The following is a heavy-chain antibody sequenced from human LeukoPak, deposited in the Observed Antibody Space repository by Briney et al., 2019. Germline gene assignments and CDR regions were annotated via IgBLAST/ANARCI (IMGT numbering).Heavy chain of an antibody. Sequence: PSETLSLTCAVSGGSISSSNWWSWVRQPPGKGLEWIGEIYHSGSTNYNPSLKSRVTISVDRSKNQFSLKLSSVTAADTAVYYCASNRPSSSRLTPFDYWGQGTLVTVSS. V-gene: IGHV4-4*02. D-gene: IGHD6-6*01. CDR2: IYHSGST. J-gene: IGHJ4*02. CDR1: GGSISSSNW. CDR3: ASNRPSSSRLTPFDY.